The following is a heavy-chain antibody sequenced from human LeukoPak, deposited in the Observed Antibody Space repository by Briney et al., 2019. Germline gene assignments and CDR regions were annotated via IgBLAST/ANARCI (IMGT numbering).Heavy chain of an antibody. CDR2: IYYSGST. J-gene: IGHJ4*02. D-gene: IGHD2-15*01. CDR1: GGSISSGDYY. CDR3: ARARLGGMYYFDY. V-gene: IGHV4-30-4*08. Sequence: SQTLSLTCTVSGGSISSGDYYWSWIRQPPGKGLEWIGYIYYSGSTYYNPSLKSRVTISVDTSKSQFSLKLSSVTAADTAVYYCARARLGGMYYFDYWGQGTLVTVSS.